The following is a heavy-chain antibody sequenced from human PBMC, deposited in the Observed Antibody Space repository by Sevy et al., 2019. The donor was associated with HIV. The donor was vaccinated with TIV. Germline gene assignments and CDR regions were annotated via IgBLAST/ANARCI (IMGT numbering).Heavy chain of an antibody. CDR2: ISSSSSTI. CDR1: VLTFSTYS. Sequence: GGSLTLSCAASVLTFSTYSMNWVRHAPGKGLEWVSYISSSSSTIYYADSVKGRFTISRDNAKNSLYLQMNSLRAEDTAVYYCASPLPFYYGSGSEEFDYWGRGTLVTVSS. V-gene: IGHV3-48*01. J-gene: IGHJ4*02. D-gene: IGHD3-10*01. CDR3: ASPLPFYYGSGSEEFDY.